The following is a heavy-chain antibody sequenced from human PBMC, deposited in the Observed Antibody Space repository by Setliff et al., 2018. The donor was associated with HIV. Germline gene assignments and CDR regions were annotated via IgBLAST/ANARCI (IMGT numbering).Heavy chain of an antibody. V-gene: IGHV1-18*01. CDR2: ISAYNGNT. J-gene: IGHJ4*02. Sequence: GASVKVACKASGYTFTSYGMSWVRQAPGQGLEWMGWISAYNGNTHYAQKLQGRVTMTTDTSTSTAYMELRSLRSDDTAVYYCASDYYGSGSYFILDYWGPGTLVTVSS. CDR1: GYTFTSYG. D-gene: IGHD3-10*01. CDR3: ASDYYGSGSYFILDY.